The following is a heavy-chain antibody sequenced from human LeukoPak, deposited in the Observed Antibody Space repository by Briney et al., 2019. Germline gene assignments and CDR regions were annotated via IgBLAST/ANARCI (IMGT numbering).Heavy chain of an antibody. CDR3: TKDITPGGADV. D-gene: IGHD3-10*01. V-gene: IGHV3-9*01. CDR1: GLTLDRYA. J-gene: IGHJ6*02. Sequence: GRSLGLSCVASGLTLDRYAMHWVRQGPGKGLEWVAGFSLDTDRIDYADSVRGRFTVSKDDAKKTLYLQMNNLRTEDTALYYCTKDITPGGADVWGQGTTVTVSS. CDR2: FSLDTDRI.